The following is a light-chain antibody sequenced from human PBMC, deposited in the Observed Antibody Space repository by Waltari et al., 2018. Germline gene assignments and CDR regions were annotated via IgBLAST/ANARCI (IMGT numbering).Light chain of an antibody. CDR1: QGLSNY. J-gene: IGKJ4*01. Sequence: DIQMTQSPSAMSASVGDRVTITCRAGQGLSNYLAWFQHKPGKVPKRLIYVASSLQSGVPSRFSGSGSGTEFTLTISSLQPEDFATYYCLQHSGYPITFGGGTKVEI. V-gene: IGKV1-17*03. CDR2: VAS. CDR3: LQHSGYPIT.